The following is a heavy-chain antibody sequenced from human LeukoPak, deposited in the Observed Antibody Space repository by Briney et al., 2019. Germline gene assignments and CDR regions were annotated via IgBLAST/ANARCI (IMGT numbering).Heavy chain of an antibody. CDR1: GGSISSYY. Sequence: SETLSLTCTVSGGSISSYYWSWIRQPPGKGLEWSGYIYYSGGTNYNPSLKSRVTISVDTSKNQLSLKLSSVTAADTAVYYCAVGVYWYYFDYWGQGALVTVSS. V-gene: IGHV4-59*08. CDR2: IYYSGGT. D-gene: IGHD2-8*02. J-gene: IGHJ4*02. CDR3: AVGVYWYYFDY.